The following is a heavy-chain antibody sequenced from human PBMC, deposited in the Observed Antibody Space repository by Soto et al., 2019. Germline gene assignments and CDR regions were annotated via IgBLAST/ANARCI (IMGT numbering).Heavy chain of an antibody. CDR2: ISYDGSNK. D-gene: IGHD6-13*01. J-gene: IGHJ4*02. V-gene: IGHV3-30*18. CDR1: GFTFTSYG. CDR3: AKGELYSSSWLTYGDLDY. Sequence: QVQLVQSGGGVVQPGRSLRLSCAASGFTFTSYGMHWVRQAPGKGLEWVAVISYDGSNKYYADSVKGRFTISRDNSKNTLYLQMNSLRAEDTAVYYCAKGELYSSSWLTYGDLDYWGQGTLVTVSS.